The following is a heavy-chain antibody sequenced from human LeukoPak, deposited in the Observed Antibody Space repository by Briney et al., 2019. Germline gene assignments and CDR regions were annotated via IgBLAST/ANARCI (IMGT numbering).Heavy chain of an antibody. D-gene: IGHD2-2*01. Sequence: GGSLRLSCAASGFTFSSYAMSWVRQAPGKGLKWVSAISGSGGSTYYADSVKGRFTISRDNSKNTLYLQMNSLRAEDTAVYYCAKDPWGLIVVVPAALADDAFDIWGQGSMVTVSS. V-gene: IGHV3-23*01. J-gene: IGHJ3*02. CDR3: AKDPWGLIVVVPAALADDAFDI. CDR2: ISGSGGST. CDR1: GFTFSSYA.